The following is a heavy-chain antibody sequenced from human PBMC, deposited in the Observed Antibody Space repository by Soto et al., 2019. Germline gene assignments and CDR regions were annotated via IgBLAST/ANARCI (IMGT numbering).Heavy chain of an antibody. CDR1: GFTFSSYS. CDR3: ARDWGGRQYYLDN. CDR2: IRTGSSAI. V-gene: IGHV3-48*02. Sequence: GGSLRLSCAASGFTFSSYSINWVRQAPGKGLEWVAYIRTGSSAIYYSDSVKGRFTISRDNAKNSLYLQMNSLRDEDTAFYYCARDWGGRQYYLDNWGQGTLVTVSS. D-gene: IGHD1-26*01. J-gene: IGHJ4*02.